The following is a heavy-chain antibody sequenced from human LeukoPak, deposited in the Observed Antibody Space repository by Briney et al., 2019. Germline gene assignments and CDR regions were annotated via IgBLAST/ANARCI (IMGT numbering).Heavy chain of an antibody. CDR3: ARSTIMRHYNWFDP. Sequence: ASVKVSCKASGGTFSSYAISWVRQAPGQGHEWMGGIIPIFGTANYAQKFQGRVTITAGESTSTAYMELSSLRSEDTAMYYCARSTIMRHYNWFDPWGQGTLVTVSS. J-gene: IGHJ5*02. V-gene: IGHV1-69*13. D-gene: IGHD3-16*01. CDR2: IIPIFGTA. CDR1: GGTFSSYA.